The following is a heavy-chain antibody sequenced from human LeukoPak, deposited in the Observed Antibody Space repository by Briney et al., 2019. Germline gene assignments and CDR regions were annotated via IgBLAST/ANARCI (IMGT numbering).Heavy chain of an antibody. V-gene: IGHV4-39*07. Sequence: PSETLSLTCTVSGGSISSSSYYWGWIRQPPGTGLEWIGSIYYSGSTHYNPSLKSRVTISVDTSKNQFSLKLSSVTAADTAVYYCARDGEMATIENYFDYWGQGALVTVSS. CDR3: ARDGEMATIENYFDY. J-gene: IGHJ4*02. D-gene: IGHD5-24*01. CDR2: IYYSGST. CDR1: GGSISSSSYY.